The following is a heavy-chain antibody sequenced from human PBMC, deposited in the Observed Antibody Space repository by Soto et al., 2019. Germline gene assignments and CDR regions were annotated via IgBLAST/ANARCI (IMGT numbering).Heavy chain of an antibody. V-gene: IGHV4-59*01. CDR3: ARDPRKVCSGGSCYPYGMDV. D-gene: IGHD2-15*01. Sequence: PSETLSLTCTVSGGSISSYYWSWIRQPPGKGLEWIGYIYYSGSTNYNPSLKSRVTISVDTSKNQFSLKLSSVTAADTAVYYCARDPRKVCSGGSCYPYGMDVWGQGTTVTVSS. CDR2: IYYSGST. J-gene: IGHJ6*02. CDR1: GGSISSYY.